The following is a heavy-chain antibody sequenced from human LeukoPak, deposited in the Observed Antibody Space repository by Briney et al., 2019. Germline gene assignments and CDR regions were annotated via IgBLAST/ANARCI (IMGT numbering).Heavy chain of an antibody. D-gene: IGHD3-10*01. V-gene: IGHV1-2*02. J-gene: IGHJ5*02. Sequence: ASVKVSCKASGYTFTGYYMHWVRQAPGQGLEWMGWINPNSGGTNYAQKFQGRVTMTRDTSISTAYMELSRLRSDDTAVYYCARDRITMVRGQFDPWGQGTLVTVSS. CDR3: ARDRITMVRGQFDP. CDR2: INPNSGGT. CDR1: GYTFTGYY.